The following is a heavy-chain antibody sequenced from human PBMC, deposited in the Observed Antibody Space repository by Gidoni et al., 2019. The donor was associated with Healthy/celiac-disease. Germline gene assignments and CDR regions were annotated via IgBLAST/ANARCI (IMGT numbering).Heavy chain of an antibody. CDR2: IKSKPDGGTT. CDR1: GFTFSNAW. CDR3: TTVYCSSTSCYGGDRYYYGMDV. J-gene: IGHJ6*02. Sequence: EVQLVESGGGLVKPGGSLRLSCAAAGFTFSNAWMSWVRQAPGKGREWVGRIKSKPDGGTTDDAAPVKGRFTISRDDSKNTLYLQINSLKTEDTAVYYGTTVYCSSTSCYGGDRYYYGMDVWGQGTTVTVSS. V-gene: IGHV3-15*01. D-gene: IGHD2-2*01.